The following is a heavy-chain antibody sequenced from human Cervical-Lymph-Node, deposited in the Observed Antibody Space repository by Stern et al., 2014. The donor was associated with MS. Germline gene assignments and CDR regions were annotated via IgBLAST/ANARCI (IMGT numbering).Heavy chain of an antibody. J-gene: IGHJ4*02. CDR1: GYSFTANW. V-gene: IGHV5-51*01. CDR3: ARDYGDYAFDY. D-gene: IGHD4-17*01. Sequence: EVQLLESGAEVKKPGESLKISCKGSGYSFTANWIAWVRQMPGKGLEWMGIIYPGDSDTRYSPSFQGQVTISADKSISNAYLQWSSLKASDTAMYYCARDYGDYAFDYWGQGTLVTVSS. CDR2: IYPGDSDT.